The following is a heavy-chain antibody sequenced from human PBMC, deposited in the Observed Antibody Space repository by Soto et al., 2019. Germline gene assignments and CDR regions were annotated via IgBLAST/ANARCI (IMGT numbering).Heavy chain of an antibody. J-gene: IGHJ5*02. CDR3: TRREWLRLGFGWFDP. CDR2: IRSKAYGGTT. Sequence: GGSLRLSCTASGFTFGDYAMSWFRQAPGKGLEWVGFIRSKAYGGTTEYAASVKGRFTISRDDSKSMAYLQMNSLKTEDTAVYYCTRREWLRLGFGWFDPWGQGTLVTVSS. CDR1: GFTFGDYA. V-gene: IGHV3-49*03. D-gene: IGHD5-12*01.